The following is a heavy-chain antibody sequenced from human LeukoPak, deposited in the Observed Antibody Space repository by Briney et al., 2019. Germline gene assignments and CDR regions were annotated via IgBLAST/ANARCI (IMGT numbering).Heavy chain of an antibody. D-gene: IGHD4-17*01. CDR3: AHYGDYRFMWYFDY. J-gene: IGHJ4*02. Sequence: SGPTLVNPTQTLTLTCTFSGFSLSTSGGVGWIRQPPGKALEWLALIYWNDDNRYSPSLKSRLTITKDTSKNQVVLTMTNMDPVDTATFYCAHYGDYRFMWYFDYWGQGTLVTVS. V-gene: IGHV2-5*01. CDR1: GFSLSTSGG. CDR2: IYWNDDN.